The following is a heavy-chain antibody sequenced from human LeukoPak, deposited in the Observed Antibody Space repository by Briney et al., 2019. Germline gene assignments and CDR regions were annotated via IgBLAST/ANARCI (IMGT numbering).Heavy chain of an antibody. V-gene: IGHV5-51*01. D-gene: IGHD2-15*01. J-gene: IGHJ4*02. Sequence: GESLKISCKGSGYSFTSYWIGWVRQMPGKGLEWMGIIYPGDSDTRYSPSFQGQVTVSADKSISTAYLQWSSLKASDTAMYYCARGRGYCSGGSCYYFDYWGQGTLVTVSS. CDR2: IYPGDSDT. CDR1: GYSFTSYW. CDR3: ARGRGYCSGGSCYYFDY.